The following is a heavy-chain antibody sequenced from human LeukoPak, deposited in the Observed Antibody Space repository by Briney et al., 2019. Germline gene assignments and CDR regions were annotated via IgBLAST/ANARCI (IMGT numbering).Heavy chain of an antibody. V-gene: IGHV3-21*01. CDR1: GFTFSSYS. J-gene: IGHJ6*02. D-gene: IGHD3-22*01. CDR2: ISSSSSYI. CDR3: ARGETMNYGMDV. Sequence: GGSLRLSCAASGFTFSSYSMNWVRQAPGKGLEWVSSISSSSSYIYYADSVKGRFTISRDNAKNSLYLQMNSLRAEDTAVYYCARGETMNYGMDVWGQGTTVTVSS.